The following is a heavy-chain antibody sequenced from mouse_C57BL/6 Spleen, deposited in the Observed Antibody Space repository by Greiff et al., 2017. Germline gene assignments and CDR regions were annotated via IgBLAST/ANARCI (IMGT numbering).Heavy chain of an antibody. V-gene: IGHV1-55*01. CDR1: GYTFTSYW. J-gene: IGHJ3*01. Sequence: VQLQQSGAELVKPGASVKMSCKASGYTFTSYWITWVKQRPGQGLEWIGDIYPGSGSTNYNEKFKSKATLTVDTSSSTAYMQLSSLTSEDSAVYYCARSKGNYAWFAYWGQGTLVTVSA. D-gene: IGHD2-1*01. CDR2: IYPGSGST. CDR3: ARSKGNYAWFAY.